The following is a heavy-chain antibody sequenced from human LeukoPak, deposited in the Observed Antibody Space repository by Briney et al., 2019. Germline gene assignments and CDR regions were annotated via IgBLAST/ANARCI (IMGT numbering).Heavy chain of an antibody. V-gene: IGHV3-23*01. J-gene: IGHJ3*02. D-gene: IGHD2-21*01. CDR3: TTEVFPLDI. CDR2: ISESGGTT. Sequence: GGSLRLSCAASGFMFRSYGMNWVRQAPGKGLEWVSSISESGGTTDYADSVKGRFTISRDNSKNTLYLQMNSLRAEDTAVYYCTTEVFPLDIWGQGTMVTVSS. CDR1: GFMFRSYG.